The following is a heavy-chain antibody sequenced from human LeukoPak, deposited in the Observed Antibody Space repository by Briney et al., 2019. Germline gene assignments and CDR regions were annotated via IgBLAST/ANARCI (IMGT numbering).Heavy chain of an antibody. D-gene: IGHD1-7*01. CDR1: GGPISSGSYY. J-gene: IGHJ4*02. CDR3: ARHSAGTTYDY. V-gene: IGHV4-31*03. Sequence: SQTLSLTCTVSGGPISSGSYYWSWIRQHPGKGLEWIGYIHYSGSTNYNPSLKSRVTISLDTSKNQFSLKVTSVTAADTAVYYCARHSAGTTYDYWGQGILVTVSS. CDR2: IHYSGST.